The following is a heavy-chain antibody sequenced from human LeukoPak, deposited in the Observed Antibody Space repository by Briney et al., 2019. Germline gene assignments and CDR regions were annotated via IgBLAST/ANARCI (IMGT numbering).Heavy chain of an antibody. CDR2: ISSNGGST. D-gene: IGHD6-19*01. V-gene: IGHV3-64D*08. CDR3: VKGIAVDGYYFDY. CDR1: GFTFSSYA. Sequence: GGSLRLSCSASGFTFSSYAMHWVRQSPGKGLEYVSAISSNGGSTYYADSVKGRFTISRDNSKNTLYLQMSSLRAEDTAVYYCVKGIAVDGYYFDYWGQGTLVTVSS. J-gene: IGHJ4*02.